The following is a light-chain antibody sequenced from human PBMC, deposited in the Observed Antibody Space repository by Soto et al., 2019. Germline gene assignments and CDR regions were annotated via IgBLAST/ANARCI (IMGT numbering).Light chain of an antibody. Sequence: EIVLTQSPGTLSLSPGERATLSCRASQSVSSSLAWYQHKPGQAPRLLIYATSHRATDIPTRFSGSGSETDFTLTISSLEPEDFAVYYCQQRSDWPPSLTFGGGTKVEIK. CDR2: ATS. CDR3: QQRSDWPPSLT. CDR1: QSVSSS. J-gene: IGKJ4*01. V-gene: IGKV3-11*01.